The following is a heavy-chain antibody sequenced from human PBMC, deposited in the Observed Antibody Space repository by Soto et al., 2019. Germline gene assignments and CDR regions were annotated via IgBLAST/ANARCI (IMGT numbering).Heavy chain of an antibody. V-gene: IGHV1-8*01. Sequence: QVQLVQSGAEVKKPGASVKVSCKASGYTFTSYDINWVRQATGQGLEWMGWINPNSGVTVYAQRFQGRVPVTRSTSISTAYMELSSLRSEDTAVYYCARGYSGYNPGFYGMDVWGQGTTVTVSS. CDR3: ARGYSGYNPGFYGMDV. CDR1: GYTFTSYD. CDR2: INPNSGVT. D-gene: IGHD5-12*01. J-gene: IGHJ6*02.